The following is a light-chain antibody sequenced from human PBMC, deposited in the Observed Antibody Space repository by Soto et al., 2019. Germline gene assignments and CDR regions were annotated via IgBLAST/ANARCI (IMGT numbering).Light chain of an antibody. J-gene: IGLJ1*01. V-gene: IGLV2-14*01. CDR2: EVT. CDR3: SSYTSSNTPYV. CDR1: SSDVGAYHF. Sequence: SALTEPGWVCGSIGESITIFCTGSSSDVGAYHFVSWYQHHPGKAPKLILYEVTARPSGVSSRFSGSKSGNTASLTISGLQADDEANYYCSSYTSSNTPYVFGTGTKITVL.